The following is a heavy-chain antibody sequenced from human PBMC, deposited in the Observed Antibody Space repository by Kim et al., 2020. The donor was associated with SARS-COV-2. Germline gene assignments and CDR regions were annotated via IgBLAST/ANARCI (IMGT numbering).Heavy chain of an antibody. Sequence: SETLSLTCTVSGGFISIFYWSWVRQPAGKGLEWIGRTYMSGDTNYNPSLKSRVTMSVDTSKNQFSLKLSSVTAADTAVYYCARTPRDTGGIDSWGQGTLVTVSS. V-gene: IGHV4-4*07. D-gene: IGHD5-18*01. CDR1: GGFISIFY. CDR3: ARTPRDTGGIDS. CDR2: TYMSGDT. J-gene: IGHJ4*02.